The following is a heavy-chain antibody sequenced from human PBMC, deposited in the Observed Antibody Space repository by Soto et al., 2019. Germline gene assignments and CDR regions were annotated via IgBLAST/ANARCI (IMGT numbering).Heavy chain of an antibody. CDR2: ISYDGSNK. CDR1: GFTFSSYA. CDR3: AREEIEVVDTVMVIEYYYYGMDV. D-gene: IGHD5-18*01. Sequence: QVQLVESGGGVVQPGRSLRLSCAASGFTFSSYAMHWVCQAPGKGLEWVAVISYDGSNKYYADSVKGRFTISRDNSKNTLYLQMNSLRAEDTAVYYCAREEIEVVDTVMVIEYYYYGMDVWGQGTTVTVSS. V-gene: IGHV3-30-3*01. J-gene: IGHJ6*02.